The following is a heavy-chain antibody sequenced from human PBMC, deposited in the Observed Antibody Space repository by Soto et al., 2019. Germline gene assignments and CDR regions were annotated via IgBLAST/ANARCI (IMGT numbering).Heavy chain of an antibody. Sequence: EVQLVESGGGLVKPGGSLRLSCEASGFTFNTCSMNWVRLAPGKGLGWVSSISSRSGCIYYAVSVKGRINISRDNAKNSLYLQMSSLGAEDTAVYYSSKGSGSFQRCDGFDLWGQGTPVTVSS. D-gene: IGHD4-17*01. CDR1: GFTFNTCS. CDR3: SKGSGSFQRCDGFDL. CDR2: ISSRSGCI. J-gene: IGHJ3*01. V-gene: IGHV3-21*01.